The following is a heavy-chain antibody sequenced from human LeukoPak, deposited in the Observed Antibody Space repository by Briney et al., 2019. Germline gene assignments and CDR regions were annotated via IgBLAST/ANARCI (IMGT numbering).Heavy chain of an antibody. J-gene: IGHJ4*02. CDR1: GFTFSSYG. CDR2: IRYDDIYT. Sequence: GGSLRLSCVASGFTFSSYGMHWVRQAPGKGLEWVAFIRYDDIYTKYADSVKGRFTISRDNVNNTLYLQMNNLRTEDTAVCYCVKVARIFPYTVAYDYWGQGTLVTVSS. CDR3: VKVARIFPYTVAYDY. V-gene: IGHV3-30*02. D-gene: IGHD4-23*01.